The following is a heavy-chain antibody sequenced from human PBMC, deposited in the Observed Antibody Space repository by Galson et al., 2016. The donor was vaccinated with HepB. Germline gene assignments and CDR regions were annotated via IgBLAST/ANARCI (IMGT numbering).Heavy chain of an antibody. V-gene: IGHV4-4*02. J-gene: IGHJ4*02. D-gene: IGHD5-24*01. CDR1: DGSITSNNW. CDR3: ARGQYNPYYFDY. Sequence: SETLSLTCVISDGSITSNNWWSWVRQPPGKGLEWIGEIYYTGYTNYNPSLVSRVTISADKSKNPFSLNVTAVTAADTAVYYCARGQYNPYYFDYWGQGTLVTVSS. CDR2: IYYTGYT.